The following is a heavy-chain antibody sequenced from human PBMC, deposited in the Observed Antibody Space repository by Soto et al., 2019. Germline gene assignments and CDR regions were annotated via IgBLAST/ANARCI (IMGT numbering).Heavy chain of an antibody. CDR2: ISGSGGST. Sequence: GGSLRLSCAASGLTFSSYAMSWVRQAPGKGLEWVSAISGSGGSTYYADSVKGRFTISRDNSKNTLYLQMNSLRAEDTAVYYCAKGLRYFGWFDYWDQGTLVTVSS. D-gene: IGHD3-9*01. CDR1: GLTFSSYA. V-gene: IGHV3-23*01. J-gene: IGHJ4*02. CDR3: AKGLRYFGWFDY.